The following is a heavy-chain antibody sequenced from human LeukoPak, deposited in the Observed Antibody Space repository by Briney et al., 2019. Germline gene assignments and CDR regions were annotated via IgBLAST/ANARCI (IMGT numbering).Heavy chain of an antibody. CDR3: TTAFSTYWWPG. CDR2: IRSRADGALT. V-gene: IGHV3-15*01. Sequence: GGSLRLSCVASGFPFNKAWMSWVRQAPGKGLEWVGRIRSRADGALTDYATPVKGRFTISRDDSKNTLFLQMNSLRSDDTAVYYCTTAFSTYWWPGWGQGTLVAVSS. CDR1: GFPFNKAW. D-gene: IGHD2-8*02. J-gene: IGHJ4*02.